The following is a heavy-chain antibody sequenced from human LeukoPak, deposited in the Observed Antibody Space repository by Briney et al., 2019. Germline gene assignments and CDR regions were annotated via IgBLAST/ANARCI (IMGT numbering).Heavy chain of an antibody. J-gene: IGHJ3*02. V-gene: IGHV3-21*01. Sequence: GGFLRLSCAASGFTFSSYSMNWVRQAPGKGLEWVSSISSSSSYIYYADSVKGRFTISRDNAKNSLYLQMNSLRAEDTAVYYCARSLITGTQYAFDIWGPGTMVTVSS. CDR3: ARSLITGTQYAFDI. CDR2: ISSSSSYI. D-gene: IGHD1/OR15-1a*01. CDR1: GFTFSSYS.